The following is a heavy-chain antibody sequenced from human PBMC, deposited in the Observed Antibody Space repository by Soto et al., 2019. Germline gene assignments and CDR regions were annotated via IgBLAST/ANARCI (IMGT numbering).Heavy chain of an antibody. D-gene: IGHD3-16*02. CDR2: INHSGST. CDR1: GGSFSGYY. Sequence: SETLSLTCAVYGGSFSGYYRSWIRQPPGKGLKWIGEINHSGSTNYNPSLKSRVTISVDTSKNQFSLKLSSVTAADTAVYYCARGKLSDYVWGSYRYHFDYWGQGTVVTVSS. J-gene: IGHJ4*02. CDR3: ARGKLSDYVWGSYRYHFDY. V-gene: IGHV4-34*01.